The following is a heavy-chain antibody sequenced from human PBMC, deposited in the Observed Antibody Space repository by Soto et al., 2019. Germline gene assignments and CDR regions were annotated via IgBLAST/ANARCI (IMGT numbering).Heavy chain of an antibody. D-gene: IGHD3-22*01. CDR2: MYYSGSA. V-gene: IGHV4-59*12. J-gene: IGHJ3*02. CDR1: GGSISSYF. CDR3: ARDRGPYYYDRGDAFDI. Sequence: WETLSLTCTVSGGSISSYFWSWIRQPPGKGLEWIGYMYYSGSANYNPSLKSRVTISVDTSKNQFSLKLSSVTAADTAVYYCARDRGPYYYDRGDAFDIWGQGTMVTVSS.